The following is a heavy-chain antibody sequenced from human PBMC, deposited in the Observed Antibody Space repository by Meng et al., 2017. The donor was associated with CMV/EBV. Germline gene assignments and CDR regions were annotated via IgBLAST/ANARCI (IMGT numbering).Heavy chain of an antibody. D-gene: IGHD3-10*01. CDR1: GGSISSYY. Sequence: QVQLQESGPGLVKHSETLSLTCTVSGGSISSYYWSWIRQPPGKGLEWIGYLYYSGSTNYNPSLKSRVTISVDTSKNQFSLKLSSVTAADTAVYYCARDMGFYGSGMAPFDPWGQGTLVTVSS. V-gene: IGHV4-59*01. CDR2: LYYSGST. CDR3: ARDMGFYGSGMAPFDP. J-gene: IGHJ5*02.